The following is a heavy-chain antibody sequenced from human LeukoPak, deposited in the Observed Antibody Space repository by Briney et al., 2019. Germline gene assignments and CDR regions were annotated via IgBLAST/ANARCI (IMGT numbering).Heavy chain of an antibody. CDR3: RGYSSGYYHLDY. Sequence: GGTLRLSCAASGFTFSSYGMSWVRQAPGKGLEWVSAISGSGGSTYYADSVKGRFTISRDNAKNSLYLQMNSLRAEDTAVYYCRGYSSGYYHLDYWGQGTLVTVSS. CDR2: ISGSGGST. J-gene: IGHJ4*02. V-gene: IGHV3-23*01. CDR1: GFTFSSYG. D-gene: IGHD3-22*01.